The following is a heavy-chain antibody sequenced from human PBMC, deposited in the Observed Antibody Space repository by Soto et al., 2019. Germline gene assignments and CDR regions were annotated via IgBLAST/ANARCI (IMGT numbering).Heavy chain of an antibody. J-gene: IGHJ4*02. CDR2: INYSGST. D-gene: IGHD1-7*01. CDR3: ARWVTGTTEAFDYFDY. CDR1: GGSISSYY. Sequence: SETLSLTCTVSGGSISSYYWSWIRQPPGKGLEWIGYINYSGSTNYNPSPKSRVTISVGTSKNQFSLRLGSVTAADTAVYYCARWVTGTTEAFDYFDYWGQGTLVTVSS. V-gene: IGHV4-59*01.